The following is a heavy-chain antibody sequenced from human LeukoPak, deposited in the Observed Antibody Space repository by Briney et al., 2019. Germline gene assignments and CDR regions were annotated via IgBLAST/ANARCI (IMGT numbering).Heavy chain of an antibody. D-gene: IGHD3-22*01. CDR3: AKRGVVIRVILVGFHKEAYYFDS. V-gene: IGHV3-23*01. CDR2: ISGSGGST. J-gene: IGHJ4*02. Sequence: GGSLRLSCAASGFTFSSYAMSWVRQAPGKGLEWVSAISGSGGSTNYADSVKGRFTISRDNPKNTLYLQMNSLRAEDTAMYFCAKRGVVIRVILVGFHKEAYYFDSWGQGALVTVSS. CDR1: GFTFSSYA.